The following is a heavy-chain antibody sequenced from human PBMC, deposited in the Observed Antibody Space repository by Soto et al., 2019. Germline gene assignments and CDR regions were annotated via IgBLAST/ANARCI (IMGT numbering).Heavy chain of an antibody. J-gene: IGHJ3*02. CDR2: ISSNGGST. Sequence: GGSLRLSCAASGFSFNSYAMHWVRQAPGKALEYVSAISSNGGSTYYANSVKGRFTISRDNSKNTLYLQMGSLRAEDMAVYYCARGTYYDFWSGSLDAFDIWGQGTMVTVSS. CDR3: ARGTYYDFWSGSLDAFDI. CDR1: GFSFNSYA. V-gene: IGHV3-64*01. D-gene: IGHD3-3*01.